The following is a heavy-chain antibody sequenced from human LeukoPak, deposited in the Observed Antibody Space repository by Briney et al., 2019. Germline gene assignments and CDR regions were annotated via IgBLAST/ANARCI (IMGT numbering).Heavy chain of an antibody. CDR3: GYCGGDCYLFDY. V-gene: IGHV3-30*02. Sequence: PGGSLRLSCAASGFTFSSYGMHWVRQAPGKGLEWVAFIRYDGSNKYYADSVKGRFTISRDNSKNTLYLQMNSLRAEDTAVYYCGYCGGDCYLFDYWGQGTLVTVSS. CDR2: IRYDGSNK. CDR1: GFTFSSYG. J-gene: IGHJ4*02. D-gene: IGHD2-21*02.